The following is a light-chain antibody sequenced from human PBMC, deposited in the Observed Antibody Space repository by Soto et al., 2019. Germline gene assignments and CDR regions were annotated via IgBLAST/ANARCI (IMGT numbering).Light chain of an antibody. CDR2: DVT. Sequence: QSALTQPASVSGSPGQSITISCTGTSSDVGYYNYVPWYQQHPGKAPKLMIYDVTNRPSGVSNRFSGSKSGNTASLTISGLQAEDEADYYCSSQGSSSTLIFGGGTKVTVL. V-gene: IGLV2-14*01. CDR3: SSQGSSSTLI. J-gene: IGLJ2*01. CDR1: SSDVGYYNY.